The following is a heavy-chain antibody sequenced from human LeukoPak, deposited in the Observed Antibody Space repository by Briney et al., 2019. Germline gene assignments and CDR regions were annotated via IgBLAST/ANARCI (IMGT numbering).Heavy chain of an antibody. CDR2: ISGSGGST. CDR3: AKAMHYDILTGYYNKGGGSDY. CDR1: GFTFSSYA. V-gene: IGHV3-23*01. D-gene: IGHD3-9*01. Sequence: GGSLRLSCAASGFTFSSYAMSWVRQAPGKGLEWVSAISGSGGSTYYADSVKGRFTISRDNSKNTLYLQMNSLRAEDTAVYYCAKAMHYDILTGYYNKGGGSDYWGQGTLVTVSS. J-gene: IGHJ4*02.